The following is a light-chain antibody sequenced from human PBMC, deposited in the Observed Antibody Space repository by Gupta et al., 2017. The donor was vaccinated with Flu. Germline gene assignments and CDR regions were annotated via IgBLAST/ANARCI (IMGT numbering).Light chain of an antibody. J-gene: IGKJ1*01. V-gene: IGKV3-20*01. CDR2: GTS. Sequence: GTLSLSPGDRATLSCTASQTVLSNNLAWYQQRSGQAPRLLIYGTSSRATGTPDRFSGSGSGTDFTLTITRLEPADFAVYYCQQYGSSPRTFGQGTKVEV. CDR1: QTVLSNN. CDR3: QQYGSSPRT.